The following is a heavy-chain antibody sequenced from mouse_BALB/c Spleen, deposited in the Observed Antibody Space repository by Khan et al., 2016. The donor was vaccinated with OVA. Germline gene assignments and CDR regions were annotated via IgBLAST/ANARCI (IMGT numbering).Heavy chain of an antibody. Sequence: VQLQESGPGLVAPSQSLSITCTVSGFSLTSYGVHWVRQPPGKGLEWLVVIWSDGITTYNSTLISRLSTSKDNSKTHVFLKMNSLQTDDTAMDYCAKSDFYAMDYWGQGTSVTVSS. J-gene: IGHJ4*01. CDR1: GFSLTSYG. V-gene: IGHV2-6*02. CDR3: AKSDFYAMDY. CDR2: IWSDGIT.